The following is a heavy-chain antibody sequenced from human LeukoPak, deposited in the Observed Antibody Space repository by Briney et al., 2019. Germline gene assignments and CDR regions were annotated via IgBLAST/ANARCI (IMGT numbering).Heavy chain of an antibody. CDR1: GYTFTCYY. D-gene: IGHD3-16*01. V-gene: IGHV1-2*02. CDR2: INPNSGGT. CDR3: ARARVWGSYYYYYMDV. J-gene: IGHJ6*03. Sequence: ASVKVSCKASGYTFTCYYMHWVRQAPGQGLEWMGWINPNSGGTNYAQKFQGRVTMTRDTSISTAYMELSRLRSDDTAVYYCARARVWGSYYYYYMDVWGKGTTVTVSS.